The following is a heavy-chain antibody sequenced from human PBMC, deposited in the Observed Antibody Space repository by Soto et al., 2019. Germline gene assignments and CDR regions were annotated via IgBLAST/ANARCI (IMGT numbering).Heavy chain of an antibody. V-gene: IGHV3-30-3*01. CDR2: ISYDESNK. CDR1: GFTFSSYS. Sequence: QVQLVESGGGVFQPGRSLRLSCAASGFTFSSYSMHWVRQAPGKGLEWVAAISYDESNKYYADSVKGRFTISRDNSKNTIYLQVNSLRTEDTAVYYCARGDPEDYWGQGSLVAVSS. J-gene: IGHJ4*02. CDR3: ARGDPEDY. D-gene: IGHD2-21*02.